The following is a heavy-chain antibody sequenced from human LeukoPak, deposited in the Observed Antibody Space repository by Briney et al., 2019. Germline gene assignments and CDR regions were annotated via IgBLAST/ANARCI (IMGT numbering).Heavy chain of an antibody. D-gene: IGHD6-6*01. J-gene: IGHJ4*02. CDR3: ARKVGSSSSSPFDY. CDR2: ITSGSSTI. V-gene: IGHV3-48*01. Sequence: GGSLRLSCVASGFTFSRYNMNWVRQAPGKGLEWVSYITSGSSTIYYADSVRGRFTISRDNSKNTLYLQMNSLRAEDTAVYYCARKVGSSSSSPFDYWGQGTLVTASS. CDR1: GFTFSRYN.